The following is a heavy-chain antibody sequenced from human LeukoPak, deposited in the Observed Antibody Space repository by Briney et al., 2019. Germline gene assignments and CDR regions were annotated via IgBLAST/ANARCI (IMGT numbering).Heavy chain of an antibody. V-gene: IGHV3-9*03. CDR2: INWNSGAI. D-gene: IGHD3-3*01. Sequence: GGSLRLSCAASGFTFDDYAMHWVRQVPGKGLEWAASINWNSGAIGYAASVKGRFTISRDNAKNSLYLQMNSLRPEDMALYYCAKGRYYDFWSYFDYWGQGTLVTVSS. CDR3: AKGRYYDFWSYFDY. J-gene: IGHJ4*02. CDR1: GFTFDDYA.